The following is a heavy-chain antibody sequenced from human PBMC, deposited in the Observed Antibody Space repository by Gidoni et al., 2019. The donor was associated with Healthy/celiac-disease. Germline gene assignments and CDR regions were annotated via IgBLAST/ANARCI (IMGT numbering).Heavy chain of an antibody. CDR2: INPNSGGT. V-gene: IGHV1-2*04. Sequence: QVQLVQSGAEVKKPGASVTVSCKASGYPFTGYYMHWVRQAPGQGLEWMGWINPNSGGTNYAQKFQGWVTMTRDTSISTAYMELSRLRSDDTAVYYCARDRIAAAGPPPWSYYYYYGMDVWGQGTTVTVSS. D-gene: IGHD6-13*01. J-gene: IGHJ6*02. CDR3: ARDRIAAAGPPPWSYYYYYGMDV. CDR1: GYPFTGYY.